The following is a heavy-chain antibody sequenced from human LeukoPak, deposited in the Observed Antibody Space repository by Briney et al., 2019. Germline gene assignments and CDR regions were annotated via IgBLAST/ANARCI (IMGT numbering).Heavy chain of an antibody. Sequence: GASVKVSCKASGYTFTSYDINWVRQATGQGLEWMGWMNPNSGNTGYAQKFQGRVTTTRNTSISTAYMELSSLRSEDTAVYYCARGFGQLPPLGYWGQGTLVTVSS. CDR3: ARGFGQLPPLGY. CDR1: GYTFTSYD. D-gene: IGHD2-2*01. V-gene: IGHV1-8*01. J-gene: IGHJ4*02. CDR2: MNPNSGNT.